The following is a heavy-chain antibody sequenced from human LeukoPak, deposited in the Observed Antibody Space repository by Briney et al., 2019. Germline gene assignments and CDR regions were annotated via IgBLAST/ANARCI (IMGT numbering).Heavy chain of an antibody. CDR2: ISSSSSYI. CDR3: ARGSMIAQRLDAFDI. D-gene: IGHD2-21*01. Sequence: GGSLRLSCAASGFTFSSYSMNWVRQAPGKGLEWVSSISSSSSYIYYADSVKGRFTISRDNAKNSLYLQMNSLRAEDTAVYYCARGSMIAQRLDAFDIWGQGTEVTVSS. V-gene: IGHV3-21*01. CDR1: GFTFSSYS. J-gene: IGHJ3*02.